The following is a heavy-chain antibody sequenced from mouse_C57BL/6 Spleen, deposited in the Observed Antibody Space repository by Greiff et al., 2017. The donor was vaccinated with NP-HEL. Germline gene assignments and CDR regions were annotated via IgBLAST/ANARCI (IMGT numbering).Heavy chain of an antibody. J-gene: IGHJ1*03. V-gene: IGHV1-26*01. Sequence: VQLQQSGPELVKPGASVKISCKASGYTFTDYYMNWVKQSHGKSLEWIGDINPNNGGTSYNQKFKGKATLTVDKSSSTAYMELRSLTSEDSAVYYCAAMYFDVWGTGTTVTVSS. CDR3: AAMYFDV. CDR1: GYTFTDYY. CDR2: INPNNGGT.